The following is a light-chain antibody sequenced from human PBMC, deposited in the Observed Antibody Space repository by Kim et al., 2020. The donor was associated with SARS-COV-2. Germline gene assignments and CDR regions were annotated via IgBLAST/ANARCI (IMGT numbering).Light chain of an antibody. J-gene: IGKJ4*01. CDR3: QQSYSTPLT. V-gene: IGKV1-39*01. CDR2: LTS. CDR1: QTINNY. Sequence: ASGGDRVTITCRASQTINNYLNWYQQNPGKAPKLLIYLTSSLRSGVPSRFSGSGSGTDFTLTISSLQPEDFAIYYCQQSYSTPLTFGGGTKVDIK.